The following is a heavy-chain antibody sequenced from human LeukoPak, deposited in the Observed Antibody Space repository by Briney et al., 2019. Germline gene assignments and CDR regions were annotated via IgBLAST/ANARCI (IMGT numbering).Heavy chain of an antibody. CDR1: GYTFTDYY. V-gene: IGHV1-2*04. Sequence: ASVKVSCKASGYTFTDYYMHWVRQAPGQGLEWMGWINPKSGGTKYAQKFQGWVTMTRDTSISIAYMELSSPRSDDTAIYYCARERQNGLDVWGQGTTVTVSS. CDR3: ARERQNGLDV. J-gene: IGHJ6*02. CDR2: INPKSGGT.